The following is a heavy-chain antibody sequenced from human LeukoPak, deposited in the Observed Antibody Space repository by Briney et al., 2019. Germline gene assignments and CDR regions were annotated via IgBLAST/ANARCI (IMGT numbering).Heavy chain of an antibody. V-gene: IGHV3-23*01. CDR2: VSGSGGRT. CDR3: ARDTIAVAGDFDY. Sequence: GGSLRLSCAASGLTFSSYAMSWVRQAPGKGLEWVSAVSGSGGRTDDADSVKGRFTISRDNAKNTLYLQMHSLRAEDTAVYFCARDTIAVAGDFDYWGQGTLVTVSS. CDR1: GLTFSSYA. J-gene: IGHJ4*02. D-gene: IGHD6-19*01.